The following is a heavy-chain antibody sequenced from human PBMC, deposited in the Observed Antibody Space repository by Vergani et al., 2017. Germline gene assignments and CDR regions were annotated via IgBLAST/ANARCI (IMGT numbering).Heavy chain of an antibody. CDR1: GYTFTSYG. J-gene: IGHJ6*02. CDR3: ARGYSSSWGLYYYYYYGMDV. V-gene: IGHV1-18*01. D-gene: IGHD6-13*01. Sequence: QVQLVQSGAEVKKPGASVKVSCKASGYTFTSYGISWVRQAPGQGLEWMGWISAYNGNTNYAQKLQGRVTVTTDTSTSTAYMELRSLRSDDTAVYYCARGYSSSWGLYYYYYYGMDVWGQGTTVTVSS. CDR2: ISAYNGNT.